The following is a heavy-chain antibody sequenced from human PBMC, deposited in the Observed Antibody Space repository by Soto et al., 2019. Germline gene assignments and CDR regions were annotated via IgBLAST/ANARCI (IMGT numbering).Heavy chain of an antibody. V-gene: IGHV3-23*01. CDR3: AKDGEYYYGSGATYYFDK. J-gene: IGHJ4*02. Sequence: GGSLRLSCAASGFTFSSCAMAWVRQAPGKGLEWVSVISSGGGNTDYADSVKGRFTISRDNSKSTLYLQMHTLRAEDTGVYYCAKDGEYYYGSGATYYFDKWGQGTLVTVSS. CDR1: GFTFSSCA. CDR2: ISSGGGNT. D-gene: IGHD3-10*01.